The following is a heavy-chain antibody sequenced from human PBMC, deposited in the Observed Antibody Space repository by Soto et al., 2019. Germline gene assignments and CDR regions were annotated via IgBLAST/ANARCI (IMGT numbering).Heavy chain of an antibody. D-gene: IGHD5-18*01. J-gene: IGHJ4*02. V-gene: IGHV3-74*01. CDR3: AKREGNTYGLFH. CDR1: GFSFSSYW. CDR2: IKTDGSST. Sequence: EVQLVESGGGLVQPGGSLRLSCAASGFSFSSYWIHWVRQAPGKGLVWVSRIKTDGSSTDYADSVKGRFAISRDNAKNTLYLQVNSLSAEETAVYYCAKREGNTYGLFHWGQGTLVSVSS.